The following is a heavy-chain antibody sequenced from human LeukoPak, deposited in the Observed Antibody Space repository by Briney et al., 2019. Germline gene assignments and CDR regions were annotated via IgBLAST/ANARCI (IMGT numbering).Heavy chain of an antibody. CDR2: INHSGST. J-gene: IGHJ4*02. CDR3: ARHEAAVDTGFDF. Sequence: SETLSLTCAVYGGSFSGYYWSWIRQPPGKGLEWIGEINHSGSTNYNPSLKSRVTISVDTSKNQFSLKLSSVTAADTAVYYCARHEAAVDTGFDFWGQGTLVTVSS. D-gene: IGHD1-14*01. CDR1: GGSFSGYY. V-gene: IGHV4-34*01.